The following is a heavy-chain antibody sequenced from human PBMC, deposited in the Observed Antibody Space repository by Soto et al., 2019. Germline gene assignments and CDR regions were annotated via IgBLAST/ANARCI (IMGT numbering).Heavy chain of an antibody. Sequence: QVQLVESGGGVVQPGRSLRLSCAASGFTFSTYGMHWVRQAPGKGLEWVAVISYDVSNKYYADSVKGRFTISRDNSKNTLYLQMNSLRIEDTAVYYCTGGLGTDGYNPQFDYWGQGALVTVSS. D-gene: IGHD7-27*01. CDR1: GFTFSTYG. V-gene: IGHV3-30*03. CDR2: ISYDVSNK. J-gene: IGHJ4*02. CDR3: TGGLGTDGYNPQFDY.